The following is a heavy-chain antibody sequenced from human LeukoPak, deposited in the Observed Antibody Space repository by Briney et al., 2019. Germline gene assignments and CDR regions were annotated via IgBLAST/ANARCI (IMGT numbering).Heavy chain of an antibody. J-gene: IGHJ2*01. CDR1: GYTFTSYD. V-gene: IGHV1-8*01. D-gene: IGHD2/OR15-2a*01. Sequence: GASVKVSCKASGYTFTSYDINWVRQAAGQGLEWMGWMNPNSGDTGYAQKFQGRVTMTRNTSITTAYMELSSLRSEDTAVYYCATARNYWYFDLWGRGTLVTVSS. CDR2: MNPNSGDT. CDR3: ATARNYWYFDL.